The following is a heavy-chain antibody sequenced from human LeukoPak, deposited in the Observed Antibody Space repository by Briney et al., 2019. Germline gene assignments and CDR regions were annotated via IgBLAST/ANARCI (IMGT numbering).Heavy chain of an antibody. Sequence: GGSLRLSCAASGFTFSSYSMNWVRQAPGKGLEWASSISSSSSYIYYADSVKGRFTISRDNAKNSLYLQMNSLRAEDTAVYYCARDEGGLAFDYWGQGTLVTVSS. CDR3: ARDEGGLAFDY. J-gene: IGHJ4*02. CDR2: ISSSSSYI. CDR1: GFTFSSYS. V-gene: IGHV3-21*01.